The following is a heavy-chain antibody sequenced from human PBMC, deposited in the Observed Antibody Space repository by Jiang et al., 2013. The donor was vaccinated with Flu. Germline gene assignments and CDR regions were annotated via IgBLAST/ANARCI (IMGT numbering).Heavy chain of an antibody. D-gene: IGHD3-22*01. CDR2: ISHNAGST. J-gene: IGHJ2*01. Sequence: AASGFTFDRYAMTWVRQAPGKGLEWISAISHNAGSTYYTDSVRGRFTISRDNSESTLYLQMDSVRAEDTAVYYCAKEGVADTYWYLDVWGRGTLVTVSS. CDR1: GFTFDRYA. CDR3: AKEGVADTYWYLDV. V-gene: IGHV3-23*01.